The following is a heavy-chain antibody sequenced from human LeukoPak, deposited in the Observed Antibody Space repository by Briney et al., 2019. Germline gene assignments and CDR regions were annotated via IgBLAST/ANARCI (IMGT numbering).Heavy chain of an antibody. D-gene: IGHD5/OR15-5a*01. CDR3: AREDKVYDSFAMDV. CDR2: VQQEGSEK. CDR1: GFTFNSYW. V-gene: IGHV3-7*01. Sequence: GGSLRLSCAASGFTFNSYWMSWVRQAPGKGLEWVANVQQEGSEKYYLDSVKGRFTISRDNAKTSLYLEMNSLRAEDTAVYYCAREDKVYDSFAMDVWGQGTTVTVSS. J-gene: IGHJ6*02.